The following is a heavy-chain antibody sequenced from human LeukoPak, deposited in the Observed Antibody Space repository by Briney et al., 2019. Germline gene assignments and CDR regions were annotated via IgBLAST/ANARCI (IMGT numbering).Heavy chain of an antibody. D-gene: IGHD3-22*01. J-gene: IGHJ4*02. CDR1: GFTFSSSN. CDR2: ISTSSTYI. V-gene: IGHV3-21*01. Sequence: GGSLRLSCAASGFTFSSSNMNWVRQAPGKGLEWVSSISTSSTYIYYADSVKGRFTISRDNAKNTLYLDMSSLRAEDTAVYYCGSLTVVARDHWGQGTLVTVSS. CDR3: GSLTVVARDH.